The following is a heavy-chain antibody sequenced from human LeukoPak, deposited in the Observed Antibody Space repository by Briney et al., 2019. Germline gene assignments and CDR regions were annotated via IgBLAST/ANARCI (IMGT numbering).Heavy chain of an antibody. CDR2: INTDTGNP. V-gene: IGHV7-4-1*02. J-gene: IGHJ4*03. CDR3: ARGGYYGGSGTYGFFDY. CDR1: GYKFISYA. D-gene: IGHD3-10*01. Sequence: GASAKVSCKGSGYKFISYAMNWVRQAPGQGPEWMGWINTDTGNPTYARGFTGQYVFSVDTSVTTAYLQINSLRTEDTAVYYCARGGYYGGSGTYGFFDYWGQGSLVTVSS.